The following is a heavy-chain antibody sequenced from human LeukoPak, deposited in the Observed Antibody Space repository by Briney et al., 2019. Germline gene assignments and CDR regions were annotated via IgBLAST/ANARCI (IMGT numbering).Heavy chain of an antibody. CDR2: IYYSGST. CDR1: GGSISSGDYY. V-gene: IGHV4-30-4*01. CDR3: ARAYYDYVWGSYRYYFDY. D-gene: IGHD3-16*02. J-gene: IGHJ4*02. Sequence: SETLSLTCTVSGGSISSGDYYWSWIRQPPGKGLEWIGYIYYSGSTNYNPSLKSRVTISVDTSKNQFSLKLSSVTAADTAVYYCARAYYDYVWGSYRYYFDYWGQGTLVTVSS.